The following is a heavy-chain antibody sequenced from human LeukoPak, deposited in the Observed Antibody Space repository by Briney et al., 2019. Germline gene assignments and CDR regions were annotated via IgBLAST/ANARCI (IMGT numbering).Heavy chain of an antibody. V-gene: IGHV3-15*01. J-gene: IGHJ4*02. D-gene: IGHD3-22*01. CDR1: GFTFSNAW. CDR2: IKSKTDGGTT. Sequence: PGGSLRLSCAASGFTFSNAWMAWVRQAPGKGLEWVGRIKSKTDGGTTDYAAPVKGRFSISRDDSKNTLYLQMNSLKTEDTAVYYCAKHPAYYYDSRTLDYWGQGTLDTVSS. CDR3: AKHPAYYYDSRTLDY.